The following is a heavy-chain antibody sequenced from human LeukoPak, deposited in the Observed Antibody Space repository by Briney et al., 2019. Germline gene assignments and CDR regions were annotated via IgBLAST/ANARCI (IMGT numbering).Heavy chain of an antibody. CDR1: GGTFSSYA. CDR3: ARDPGYCSGGSCYSHYYYGMDV. Sequence: ASVKVSCKASGGTFSSYAISWVRQAPGQGLEWMGGIIPILGTANYAQKFQGRVTITADESTSTAYMELSSLRSEDTAVYYCARDPGYCSGGSCYSHYYYGMDVWGQGTTVTVSS. CDR2: IIPILGTA. V-gene: IGHV1-69*13. D-gene: IGHD2-15*01. J-gene: IGHJ6*02.